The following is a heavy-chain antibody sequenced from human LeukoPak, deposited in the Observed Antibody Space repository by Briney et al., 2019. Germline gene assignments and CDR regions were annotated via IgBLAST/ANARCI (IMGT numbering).Heavy chain of an antibody. CDR3: ASSSSWYYAFDI. CDR1: GYSFTSYW. J-gene: IGHJ3*02. CDR2: IYPGDSDI. Sequence: GESLKISCKGSGYSFTSYWIGWVRQIPGRGLEWMGIIYPGDSDIRYSPSFQGQVTISADKSISTAYLQWSSLKASDTAMYYCASSSSWYYAFDIWGQGTMVTVAS. V-gene: IGHV5-51*01. D-gene: IGHD6-13*01.